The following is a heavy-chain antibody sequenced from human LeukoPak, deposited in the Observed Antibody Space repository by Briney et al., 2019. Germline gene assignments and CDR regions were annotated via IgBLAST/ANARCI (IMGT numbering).Heavy chain of an antibody. CDR3: ARALRARITGTTASVYGMDV. V-gene: IGHV4-4*07. Sequence: SETLSLTCTVSGGSISNYYWSWIRQPAGKGLEWIGRIYTSGSTNYNPSLKSRVTMSVDTSKNQFSLKLSSVTAADTAVYYCARALRARITGTTASVYGMDVWGQGTTVTVSS. J-gene: IGHJ6*02. D-gene: IGHD1-20*01. CDR1: GGSISNYY. CDR2: IYTSGST.